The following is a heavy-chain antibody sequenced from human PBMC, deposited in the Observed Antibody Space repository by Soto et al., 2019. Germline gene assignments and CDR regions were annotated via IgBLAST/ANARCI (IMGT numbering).Heavy chain of an antibody. D-gene: IGHD6-13*01. Sequence: QVDLVQSGSEVKKPGASVKVSCKASGYTFTNYAMHWVRQAPGQRLEWMGWINAGNGYTRYSQKLQDRVTITRDTSASTAYTELSSLRSEDTAMYYCARDPIPVAGTLNWFDPWGQGTLVTVSS. CDR3: ARDPIPVAGTLNWFDP. V-gene: IGHV1-3*01. CDR2: INAGNGYT. CDR1: GYTFTNYA. J-gene: IGHJ5*02.